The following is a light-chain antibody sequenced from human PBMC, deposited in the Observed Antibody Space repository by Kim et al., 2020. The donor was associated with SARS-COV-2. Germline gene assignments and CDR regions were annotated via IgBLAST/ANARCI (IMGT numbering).Light chain of an antibody. Sequence: QSALTQPRSVSGSPGQSVTISCTGTSSDVGGYDYVSWYQQHPGKAPKVMIYDVSKRPSGVPDRFSGSKSGNTASLTISGLRAEDEADYYCCSYAGSYTFVFGGGTQLTVL. V-gene: IGLV2-11*01. J-gene: IGLJ3*02. CDR2: DVS. CDR3: CSYAGSYTFV. CDR1: SSDVGGYDY.